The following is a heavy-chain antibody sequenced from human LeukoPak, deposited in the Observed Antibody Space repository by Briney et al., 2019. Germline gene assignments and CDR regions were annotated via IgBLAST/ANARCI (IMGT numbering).Heavy chain of an antibody. CDR1: GFTFNSYG. V-gene: IGHV3-30*18. CDR3: AKDQNYESSGYYGGFDC. J-gene: IGHJ4*02. CDR2: ISYDGPNK. D-gene: IGHD3-22*01. Sequence: GGSLRLSCAASGFTFNSYGMHWVRQAPGKGLEWVAVISYDGPNKYYADSVKGRFTISRDNSKNTLNLQMNSLRAEDTALYYCAKDQNYESSGYYGGFDCWGQGTLVTVSS.